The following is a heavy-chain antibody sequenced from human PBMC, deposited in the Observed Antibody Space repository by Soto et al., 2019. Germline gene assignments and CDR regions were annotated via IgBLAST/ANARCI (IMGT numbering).Heavy chain of an antibody. CDR3: ARGYDSSGYYYAFFDY. D-gene: IGHD3-22*01. V-gene: IGHV1-3*01. CDR1: GYTFTSYA. Sequence: ASVKVSCKASGYTFTSYAMHWVRQAPGQRLEWMGWINAGNGNTKYSQKFQGRVTITRDTSASTAYMELSSLRSEDTAVYYCARGYDSSGYYYAFFDYWGQGTLVTVSS. J-gene: IGHJ4*02. CDR2: INAGNGNT.